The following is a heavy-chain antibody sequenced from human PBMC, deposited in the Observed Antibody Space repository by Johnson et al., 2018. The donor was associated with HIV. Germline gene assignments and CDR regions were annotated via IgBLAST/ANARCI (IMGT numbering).Heavy chain of an antibody. CDR3: TTDSPIRSFDI. CDR1: GFTFSDYY. V-gene: IGHV3-15*01. J-gene: IGHJ3*02. Sequence: VQLVESGGGLVQPGRSLRLSCAASGFTFSDYYMTWIRQAPGKGLEWVGRIKSKTDGGTTDYAAPVKGRFTISRDDSKNTLYLQMNSLKTEDTAVYYCTTDSPIRSFDIWGQGTMVTVSS. D-gene: IGHD3-3*02. CDR2: IKSKTDGGTT.